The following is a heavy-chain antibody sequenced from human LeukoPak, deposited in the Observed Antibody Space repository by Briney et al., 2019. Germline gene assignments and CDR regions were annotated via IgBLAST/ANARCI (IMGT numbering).Heavy chain of an antibody. Sequence: GASVKVSCKASGYTFTSYDINWVRQATGQGLEWMGWMNPNSGNTGYAQKFQGRVTMTRNTSISTAYMELSSLRSEDTAAYYCARGYHDYGDYSTLYYFDYWGQGTLVTVSS. CDR2: MNPNSGNT. J-gene: IGHJ4*02. D-gene: IGHD4-17*01. V-gene: IGHV1-8*01. CDR1: GYTFTSYD. CDR3: ARGYHDYGDYSTLYYFDY.